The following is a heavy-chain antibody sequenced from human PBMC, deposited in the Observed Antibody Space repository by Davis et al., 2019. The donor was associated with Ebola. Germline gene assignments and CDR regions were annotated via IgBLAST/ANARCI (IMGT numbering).Heavy chain of an antibody. J-gene: IGHJ4*02. CDR2: IKQDGSEK. V-gene: IGHV3-7*03. D-gene: IGHD4-11*01. CDR3: AREVLGYDYSNY. CDR1: GFTFSSYW. Sequence: GESLKISCAASGFTFSSYWMSWVRQAPGKGLEWVANIKQDGSEKYYVDSVKGRFTISRDNAKNSLYLQMNNLRAEDTAVYYCAREVLGYDYSNYWGQGTLVTVSS.